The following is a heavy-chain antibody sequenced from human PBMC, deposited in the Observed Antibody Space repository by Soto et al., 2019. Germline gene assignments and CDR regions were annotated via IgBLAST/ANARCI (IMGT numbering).Heavy chain of an antibody. V-gene: IGHV3-23*01. CDR3: AKDYYFDY. CDR2: ISGSGGST. CDR1: GFTFSNYA. Sequence: EVQLLESGGGLVQPGGSLRLSCAASGFTFSNYAMTWVRQAPGKGLEWVSAISGSGGSTYSADSVKGRFTISRDNSKNTLYMKMSSLRAEDAAVYYCAKDYYFDYWGQGTLVTVSS. J-gene: IGHJ4*02.